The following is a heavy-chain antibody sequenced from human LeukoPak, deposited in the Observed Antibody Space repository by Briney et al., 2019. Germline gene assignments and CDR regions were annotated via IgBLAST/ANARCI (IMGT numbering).Heavy chain of an antibody. CDR3: ARDYDILTGYYYYYYDMDV. D-gene: IGHD3-9*01. CDR2: IYTDGSA. V-gene: IGHV3-66*01. CDR1: GFTASTNY. J-gene: IGHJ6*02. Sequence: GGSLRLSCAASGFTASTNYMTWVRQAPGKGLEWVSVIYTDGSAFYADSVKGRFTISRDNSRNTVYLQMNSLRVEDTAVYYCARDYDILTGYYYYYYDMDVWGQGTTVAVSS.